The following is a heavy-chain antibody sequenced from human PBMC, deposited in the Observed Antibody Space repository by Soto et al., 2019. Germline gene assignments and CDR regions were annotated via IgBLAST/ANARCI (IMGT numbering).Heavy chain of an antibody. CDR1: GDPITGSS. CDR2: IYHSGTT. Sequence: SETLSPTCTVSGDPITGSSWSWIRQPPGKTLEWIGYIYHSGTTTYNPSLKSRVSISVDTSKNQFSLRLTSVIAGDTAVYYCARGHYSSGWPIDHWGQGILVSVSS. V-gene: IGHV4-59*01. D-gene: IGHD6-19*01. CDR3: ARGHYSSGWPIDH. J-gene: IGHJ4*02.